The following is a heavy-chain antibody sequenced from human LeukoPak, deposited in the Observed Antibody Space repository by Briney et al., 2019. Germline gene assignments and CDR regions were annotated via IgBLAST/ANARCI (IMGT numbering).Heavy chain of an antibody. CDR2: INSESNYI. CDR1: RFTFSSYW. D-gene: IGHD3-10*01. V-gene: IGHV3-21*01. Sequence: PGGSLRLSCAASRFTFSSYWMTWVRQAPGKGLEWVSSINSESNYIYYADSVQGRFTISRDNAKNSLYLQMNSLRAEDTAVYYCAVAYYYGSGDAFDIWGQGTKVTVSS. J-gene: IGHJ3*02. CDR3: AVAYYYGSGDAFDI.